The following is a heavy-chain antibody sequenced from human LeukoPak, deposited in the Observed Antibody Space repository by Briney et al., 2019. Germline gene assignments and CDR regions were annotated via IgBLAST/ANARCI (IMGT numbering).Heavy chain of an antibody. CDR1: GFTFSSYA. CDR2: ISGSGGST. D-gene: IGHD3-10*01. Sequence: TGGSLRLSCAASGFTFSSYAMSWVRQAPGKGLEWVSAISGSGGSTYYADSVKGWFTISRDNSKNTLYLRMNSLRAEDTAVYYCAKALNYYGSGSYYNHWGQGTLVTVSS. J-gene: IGHJ5*02. V-gene: IGHV3-23*01. CDR3: AKALNYYGSGSYYNH.